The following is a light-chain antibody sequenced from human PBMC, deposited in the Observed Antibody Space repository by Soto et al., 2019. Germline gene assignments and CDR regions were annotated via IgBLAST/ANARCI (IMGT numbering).Light chain of an antibody. J-gene: IGLJ1*01. CDR1: SSDVGGYNY. CDR3: RSYTSSSTHV. CDR2: DVS. V-gene: IGLV2-14*03. Sequence: QSVLTQPASVSGSPGQSITISCTGTSSDVGGYNYVSWYQHHPGKAPKLMIYDVSNRPSGVSSRFSGSKSGNTASLTISGLQTEDEADYYCRSYTSSSTHVFGTGTKVTVL.